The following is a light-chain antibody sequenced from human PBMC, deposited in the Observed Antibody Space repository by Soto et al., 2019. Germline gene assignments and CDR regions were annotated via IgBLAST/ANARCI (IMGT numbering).Light chain of an antibody. Sequence: DVQMTQSPSSLSASVGDRVTITCRASQDINSWLAWYQQKPGQAPKSLIYAASSLQTGVPSRFSGNESGTDFTLTISSLQPEDSATYDCQQYNVYPLTFGGGTKVEIK. CDR3: QQYNVYPLT. J-gene: IGKJ4*01. CDR1: QDINSW. CDR2: AAS. V-gene: IGKV1D-16*01.